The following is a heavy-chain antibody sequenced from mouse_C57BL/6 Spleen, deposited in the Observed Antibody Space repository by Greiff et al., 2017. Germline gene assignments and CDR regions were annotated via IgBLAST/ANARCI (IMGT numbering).Heavy chain of an antibody. CDR1: GFSLTSYG. D-gene: IGHD1-1*01. J-gene: IGHJ4*01. Sequence: QVQLKQSGPGLVAPSQSLSITCTVSGFSLTSYGVHWVRQPPGKGLEWLVVIWSDGSTTYNSALKSRLSISKDNSKSQVFLKMNSLQTDDTALYYCARHKDYGSSYGAMDYWGQGTSVTVSS. CDR2: IWSDGST. V-gene: IGHV2-6-1*01. CDR3: ARHKDYGSSYGAMDY.